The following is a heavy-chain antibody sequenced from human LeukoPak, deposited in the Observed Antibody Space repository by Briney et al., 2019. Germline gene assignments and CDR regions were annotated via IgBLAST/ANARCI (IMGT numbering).Heavy chain of an antibody. V-gene: IGHV3-48*01. D-gene: IGHD5-12*01. CDR3: ASSYGYAYYFDN. Sequence: SGGSLRLSCAASGFTFSTHNMNWVRQAPGKGLEWVSYISSSSSTIYYADSVKGRFTISRDNAMNSLSLQMNSLRAEDSAVYYCASSYGYAYYFDNWGQGTLVTVSS. CDR1: GFTFSTHN. J-gene: IGHJ4*02. CDR2: ISSSSSTI.